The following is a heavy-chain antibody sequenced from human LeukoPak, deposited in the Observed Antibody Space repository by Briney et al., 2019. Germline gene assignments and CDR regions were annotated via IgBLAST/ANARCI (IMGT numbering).Heavy chain of an antibody. CDR1: GGSISSYY. J-gene: IGHJ4*02. V-gene: IGHV4-4*07. D-gene: IGHD3-22*01. CDR2: IYSTGST. Sequence: SETLSLTCTVSGGSISSYYWSWIRQPAGKGLEWIGRIYSTGSTNYNPSLKSRVTISVDTSKNQFSLKLSSVTAADTAVYYCARGRGTYYYDSRKTPFDYWGQGTLVTVSS. CDR3: ARGRGTYYYDSRKTPFDY.